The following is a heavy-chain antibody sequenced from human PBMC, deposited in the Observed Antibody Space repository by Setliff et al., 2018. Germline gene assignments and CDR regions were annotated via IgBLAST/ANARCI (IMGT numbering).Heavy chain of an antibody. CDR3: ARAPSTRGYSGYDS. D-gene: IGHD5-12*01. CDR2: MSAWGTTI. Sequence: GGSLRLSCAASGFTIADHFMTWIRRAPGKGLEWVSYMSAWGTTIYYADSVKGRFTISRDNAKNSLYLQMNSLRAEDTAVYYCARAPSTRGYSGYDSWGQGTLVTVSS. V-gene: IGHV3-11*04. J-gene: IGHJ5*02. CDR1: GFTIADHF.